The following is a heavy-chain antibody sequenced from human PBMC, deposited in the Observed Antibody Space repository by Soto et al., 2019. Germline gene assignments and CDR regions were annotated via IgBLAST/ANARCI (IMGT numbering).Heavy chain of an antibody. D-gene: IGHD2-2*01. CDR2: ISAYNGNT. CDR3: ARVVGGYCSSTSCPNWFDP. Sequence: ASVKVSCKASGYTFTSYGISWVRQAPGQGLDWMGWISAYNGNTNYAQKLQGRVTMTTDTSTSTAYMELRSLRSDDTAVYYCARVVGGYCSSTSCPNWFDPWGQGTLVTVSS. V-gene: IGHV1-18*01. J-gene: IGHJ5*02. CDR1: GYTFTSYG.